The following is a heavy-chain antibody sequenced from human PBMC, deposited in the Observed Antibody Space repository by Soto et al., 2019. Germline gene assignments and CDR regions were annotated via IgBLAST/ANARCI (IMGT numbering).Heavy chain of an antibody. V-gene: IGHV4-59*08. Sequence: PSETLSLTCTVSGGSISSYYWSWIRQPPGKGLEWIGYIYYSGSTNYNPSLKSRVTISVDTSKNQFSLRLSSVTAADTAVYYCARVSYSSSSTYMDVWGKGTTVTVSS. CDR3: ARVSYSSSSTYMDV. CDR1: GGSISSYY. D-gene: IGHD6-6*01. CDR2: IYYSGST. J-gene: IGHJ6*03.